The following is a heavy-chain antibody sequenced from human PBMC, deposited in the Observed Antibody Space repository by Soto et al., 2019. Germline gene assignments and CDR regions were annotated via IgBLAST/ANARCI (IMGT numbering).Heavy chain of an antibody. D-gene: IGHD5-18*01. J-gene: IGHJ4*02. CDR2: ITPMFVTA. Sequence: FQLVQSGAEVKRLGPSVKSSCKALGGPSSTYAISWVEQPPDQGLDGMGGITPMFVTANNAQRFQDRVTITADESTNTVYMELSSLRSEDTAVYFCASGIQLWLRRINNGYSGWGQGTLVTVSS. CDR3: ASGIQLWLRRINNGYSG. V-gene: IGHV1-69*12. CDR1: GGPSSTYA.